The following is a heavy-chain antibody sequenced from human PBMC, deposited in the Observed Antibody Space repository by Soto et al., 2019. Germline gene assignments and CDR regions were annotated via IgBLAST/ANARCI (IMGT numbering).Heavy chain of an antibody. CDR2: ISSSSSTI. V-gene: IGHV3-48*02. J-gene: IGHJ4*02. Sequence: EVQLVESGGGLVQPGGSLRLSCAASGFTFSTYSMDWVRQAPGKGLEWVSYISSSSSTICYADSVKGRFTISRDNAKNSLFLQMNSLRDEDTAVYYCARGTETSYSCPDYWGQGTLVTVSS. CDR3: ARGTETSYSCPDY. CDR1: GFTFSTYS. D-gene: IGHD2-2*01.